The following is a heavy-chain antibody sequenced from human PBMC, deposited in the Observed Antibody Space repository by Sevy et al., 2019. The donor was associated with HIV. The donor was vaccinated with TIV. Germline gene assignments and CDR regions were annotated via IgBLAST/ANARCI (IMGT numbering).Heavy chain of an antibody. D-gene: IGHD4-17*01. CDR3: ARDLEFYDYGAYGPSFMPDY. V-gene: IGHV3-33*01. J-gene: IGHJ4*02. Sequence: GGSLRLSCAASGFTFSSYGMHWVRQAPGKGLEWVAVIWFDGSNTFYADSVKGRFTSSRDIAKNTLHLQMNSLRAEDTAVYYCARDLEFYDYGAYGPSFMPDYWGQGTLVTVSS. CDR1: GFTFSSYG. CDR2: IWFDGSNT.